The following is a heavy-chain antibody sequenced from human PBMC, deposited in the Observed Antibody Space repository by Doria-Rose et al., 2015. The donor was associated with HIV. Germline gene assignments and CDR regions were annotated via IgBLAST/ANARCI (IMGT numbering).Heavy chain of an antibody. Sequence: QVQLVQSGPGLRKPSETLSLTCSDSGGSISHYYWSWIRQPPGKGLEYIGDIFYTGSTNYSTSLKSRVSISIDTSKNKFSLRLSSVTAADTAVYYCARVLSGTYDYWGQGTLVTVSS. CDR2: IFYTGST. CDR1: GGSISHYY. D-gene: IGHD1-26*01. CDR3: ARVLSGTYDY. V-gene: IGHV4-59*01. J-gene: IGHJ4*02.